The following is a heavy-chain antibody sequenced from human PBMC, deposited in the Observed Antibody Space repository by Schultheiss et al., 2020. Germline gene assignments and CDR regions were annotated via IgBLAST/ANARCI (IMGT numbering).Heavy chain of an antibody. CDR3: ARVKRGLVRNDYYYGMDV. CDR2: ISSSGSII. J-gene: IGHJ6*02. D-gene: IGHD6-19*01. V-gene: IGHV3-48*03. CDR1: GFTFSSYE. Sequence: GGSLRLTCAASGFTFSSYEMNWVRQAPGKGLEWVSYISSSGSIIYYADSVKGRFTIPRDNAKNSLYLQMNSLRAEDTALYYCARVKRGLVRNDYYYGMDVWCQGTTGTASS.